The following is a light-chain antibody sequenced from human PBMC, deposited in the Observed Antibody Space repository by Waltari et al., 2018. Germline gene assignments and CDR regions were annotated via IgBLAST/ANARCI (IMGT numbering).Light chain of an antibody. CDR2: DVG. CDR1: SSDVGGYNY. CDR3: SSYTSSSTLWV. Sequence: QSALTQPASVSGSPGQSLTISCTGTSSDVGGYNYVSWYQQHPGKAPKLMIYDVGNRPSGVSNRFSGSKSGNTASLTISGLQAEDEADYYCSSYTSSSTLWVFGGGTKLTVL. V-gene: IGLV2-14*03. J-gene: IGLJ3*02.